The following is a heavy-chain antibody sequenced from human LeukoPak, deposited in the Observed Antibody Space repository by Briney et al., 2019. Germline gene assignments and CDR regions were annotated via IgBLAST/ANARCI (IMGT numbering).Heavy chain of an antibody. Sequence: GASVKVSCKASGYTFTRCYMHWVRQAPGQGLEWMGWINPNSGGTNYAQKFQGRVTMTRDTSISTAYMELSRLRSDDTAVYYCARDAEPLRFLEWFPTNYWGQGTLVTVSS. CDR1: GYTFTRCY. D-gene: IGHD3-3*01. CDR3: ARDAEPLRFLEWFPTNY. CDR2: INPNSGGT. V-gene: IGHV1-2*02. J-gene: IGHJ4*02.